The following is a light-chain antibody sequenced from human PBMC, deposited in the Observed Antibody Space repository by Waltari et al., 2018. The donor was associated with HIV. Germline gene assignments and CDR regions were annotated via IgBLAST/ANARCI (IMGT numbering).Light chain of an antibody. Sequence: DIVMTQSPHSLSVSLGERATINCKSSQSILYSSKNENFLAWYQQKPGQTPTLLIYWASTRGSGVPDRFSGSGSGTDFTRTINSLQTEDVAVYFCQQYYSSPPTFGQGTRVEI. V-gene: IGKV4-1*01. CDR2: WAS. CDR3: QQYYSSPPT. CDR1: QSILYSSKNENF. J-gene: IGKJ1*01.